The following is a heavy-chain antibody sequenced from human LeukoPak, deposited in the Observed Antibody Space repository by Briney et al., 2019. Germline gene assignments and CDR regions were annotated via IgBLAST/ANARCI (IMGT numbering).Heavy chain of an antibody. CDR1: GFTFSDYY. CDR2: ISSSGSTI. J-gene: IGHJ6*02. V-gene: IGHV3-11*01. CDR3: ARDTSRDGYKFPYYYYGMDV. Sequence: KSGGSLRLSCAASGFTFSDYYMSWIRQAPGKGLEWVSYISSSGSTIYYADSVKGRFTISRDNAKNSLYLQMNSLRAEDTAVYYCARDTSRDGYKFPYYYYGMDVWGQGTTVTVSS. D-gene: IGHD5-24*01.